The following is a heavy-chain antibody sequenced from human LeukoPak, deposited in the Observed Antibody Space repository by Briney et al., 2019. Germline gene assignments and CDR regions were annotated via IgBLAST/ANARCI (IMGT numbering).Heavy chain of an antibody. CDR2: IYYSGST. CDR1: GGSFSDYY. V-gene: IGHV4-59*01. D-gene: IGHD3-22*01. CDR3: AGLSDSSGYYYDGVDY. Sequence: SETLSLTCAVYGGSFSDYYWSWIRQPPGKGLEWIGYIYYSGSTNYNPSLKSRVTISVDTSKNQFSLKLSSVTAADTAVYYCAGLSDSSGYYYDGVDYWGQGTLVTVSS. J-gene: IGHJ4*02.